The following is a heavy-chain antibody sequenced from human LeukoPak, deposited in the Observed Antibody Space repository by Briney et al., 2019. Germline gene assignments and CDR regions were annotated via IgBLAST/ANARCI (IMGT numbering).Heavy chain of an antibody. CDR2: ISSSSSYI. CDR3: ARDLASSGWFPNGY. Sequence: GGSLRLSCAASGFTFSSYSMNWVRQAPGKGLEWVSSISSSSSYIYYADSVKGRFTISRDNAKNSLYLQMNSLRAEDTAVYYCARDLASSGWFPNGYWGQGTLVTVSS. D-gene: IGHD6-19*01. J-gene: IGHJ4*02. CDR1: GFTFSSYS. V-gene: IGHV3-21*01.